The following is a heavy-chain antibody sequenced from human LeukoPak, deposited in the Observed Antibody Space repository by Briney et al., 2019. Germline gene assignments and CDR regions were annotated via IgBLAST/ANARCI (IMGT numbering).Heavy chain of an antibody. CDR3: ARGYYDFWSGYLGNLDY. V-gene: IGHV3-7*01. CDR1: GFTFSSYW. D-gene: IGHD3-3*01. CDR2: IKQDGSEK. J-gene: IGHJ4*02. Sequence: GGSLRLSCAASGFTFSSYWMSWVRQAPGKGLEWVANIKQDGSEKYYVDSVKGRFTISRDNAKNSLYLQMNSLRAEDTAVYYCARGYYDFWSGYLGNLDYWGQGTLVTVSS.